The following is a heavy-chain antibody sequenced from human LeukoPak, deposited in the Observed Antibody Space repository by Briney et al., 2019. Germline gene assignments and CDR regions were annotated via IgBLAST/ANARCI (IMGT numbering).Heavy chain of an antibody. Sequence: SGGSLRLSCAASGFTFSSYAMSWVRQAPGKGLEWVSAISGSGGSTYYADPVKGRFTISRDNSKNTLYLQMNSLRAEDTAVYYCAKDPRRGMVRVYYFDYWGQGTLVTVSS. CDR1: GFTFSSYA. J-gene: IGHJ4*02. V-gene: IGHV3-23*01. D-gene: IGHD3-10*01. CDR2: ISGSGGST. CDR3: AKDPRRGMVRVYYFDY.